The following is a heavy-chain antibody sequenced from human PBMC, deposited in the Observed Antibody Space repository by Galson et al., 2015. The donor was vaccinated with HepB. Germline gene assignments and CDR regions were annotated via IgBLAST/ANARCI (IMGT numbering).Heavy chain of an antibody. Sequence: SVKVSCKASGYTFTGYYMHWVRQAPGQGLEWMGWINPNSGGTNYAQKFQGRVTMTRDTSISTAYMELSRLRSDDTAVYYCARDRYCSSTSCLTNAFDIWGQGTMVTVSS. D-gene: IGHD2-2*01. CDR1: GYTFTGYY. V-gene: IGHV1-2*02. J-gene: IGHJ3*02. CDR2: INPNSGGT. CDR3: ARDRYCSSTSCLTNAFDI.